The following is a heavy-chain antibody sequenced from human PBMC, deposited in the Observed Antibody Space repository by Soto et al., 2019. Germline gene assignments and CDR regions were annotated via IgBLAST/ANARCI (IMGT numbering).Heavy chain of an antibody. V-gene: IGHV1-18*01. CDR3: ARGRYGDY. Sequence: QVHLVQSGAEVKKPGASVKVSCKASGYTFTSYGITWVRQAPGQGLEWMGWISAHNGNTDYAQKIQGRVIVTRDTSTSTAYMELWSLRSDDTAVYYCARGRYGDYWGQGTVVTVSS. D-gene: IGHD1-1*01. J-gene: IGHJ4*02. CDR2: ISAHNGNT. CDR1: GYTFTSYG.